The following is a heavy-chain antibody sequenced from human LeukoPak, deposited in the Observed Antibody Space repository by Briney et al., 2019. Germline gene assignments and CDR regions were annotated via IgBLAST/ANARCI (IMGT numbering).Heavy chain of an antibody. Sequence: NPSETLSLTCTVSGGSISSYYWSWIRQPPGKGLEWIGYVYYSGRTNYNPSLKSRVTISVDTSKNQFSLKLSSVTAADTAVYHCARTFSESYYYYGMDVWGQGTTVTVSS. CDR1: GGSISSYY. J-gene: IGHJ6*02. V-gene: IGHV4-59*01. CDR3: ARTFSESYYYYGMDV. CDR2: VYYSGRT. D-gene: IGHD1-26*01.